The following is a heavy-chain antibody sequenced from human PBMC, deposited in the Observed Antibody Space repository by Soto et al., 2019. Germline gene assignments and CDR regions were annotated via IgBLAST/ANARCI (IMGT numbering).Heavy chain of an antibody. CDR2: IYPGDSDT. J-gene: IGHJ4*02. V-gene: IGHV5-51*01. D-gene: IGHD3-22*01. Sequence: GESLKISCKGSGYSFTSYWIGWVRQMPGKGLGWMGIIYPGDSDTRYSPSFQGQVTISADKSISTAYLQWSSLKASDTAMYYCARHIGAYYDNNGYPYFDYWGQGTRVTV. CDR3: ARHIGAYYDNNGYPYFDY. CDR1: GYSFTSYW.